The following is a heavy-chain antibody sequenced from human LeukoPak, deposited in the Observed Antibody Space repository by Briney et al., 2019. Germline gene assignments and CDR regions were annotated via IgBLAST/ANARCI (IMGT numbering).Heavy chain of an antibody. CDR1: GFTFSSYA. CDR2: ISINGGST. Sequence: GGALRLSCSASGFTFSSYAMHWVRQAPGKGLEYVSGISINGGSTDYADSVKGRFTISRDNSKNTVYLQMSSLRAEDTAVYYCVKESRVVRGVIMDAFDMWGQGTMVTVSS. CDR3: VKESRVVRGVIMDAFDM. V-gene: IGHV3-64D*06. J-gene: IGHJ3*02. D-gene: IGHD3-10*01.